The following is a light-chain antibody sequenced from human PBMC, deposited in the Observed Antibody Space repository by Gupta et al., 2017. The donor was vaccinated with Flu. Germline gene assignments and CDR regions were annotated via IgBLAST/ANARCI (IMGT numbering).Light chain of an antibody. CDR2: KAS. Sequence: VGDRGTITCRGSQGITNRLTWYQQKQGKAPSFLTNKASNLERGVPSRFSGIGSGKELTLTISSLQPDDFATYYCQQYDTYWTFGQGTKVEIK. CDR1: QGITNR. CDR3: QQYDTYWT. V-gene: IGKV1-5*03. J-gene: IGKJ1*01.